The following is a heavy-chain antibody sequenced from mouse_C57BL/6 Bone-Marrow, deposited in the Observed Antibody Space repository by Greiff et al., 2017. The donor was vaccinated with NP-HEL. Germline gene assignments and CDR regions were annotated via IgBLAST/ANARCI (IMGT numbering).Heavy chain of an antibody. CDR1: GFTFSSYA. Sequence: DVMLVESGEGLVKPGGSLKLSCAASGFTFSSYAMSWVRQTPEKRLEWVAYISSGGDYIYYADTVKGRFTISRDNARNTLYLQMSSLKSEDTAMYYCTRESYYGSSPYWYFDVWGTGTTVTVSS. D-gene: IGHD1-1*01. J-gene: IGHJ1*03. CDR2: ISSGGDYI. V-gene: IGHV5-9-1*02. CDR3: TRESYYGSSPYWYFDV.